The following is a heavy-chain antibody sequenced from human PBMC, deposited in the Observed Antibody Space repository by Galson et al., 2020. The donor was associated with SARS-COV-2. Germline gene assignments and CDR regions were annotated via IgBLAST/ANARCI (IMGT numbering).Heavy chain of an antibody. CDR2: ISYDGSNK. Sequence: GGSLRLSCAASGFTFSSYAMHWVRQAPGKGLEWVVVISYDGSNKYYADSVKGRFTISRDNSKNTLYLQMNSLRAEDTAVYYFAREAYCGGDCYSVFDYWGQGTLVTVSS. CDR3: AREAYCGGDCYSVFDY. D-gene: IGHD2-21*02. J-gene: IGHJ4*02. CDR1: GFTFSSYA. V-gene: IGHV3-30*04.